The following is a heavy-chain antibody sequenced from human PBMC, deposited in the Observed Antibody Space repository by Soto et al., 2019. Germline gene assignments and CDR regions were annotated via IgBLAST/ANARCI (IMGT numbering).Heavy chain of an antibody. CDR1: GYTFTGYY. Sequence: ASVKVSCKASGYTFTGYYMHWVRQAPGQGLEWMGWINPNSGGTNYAQKFQGWVTMTRDTSISTAYMELSRLRSDDTAVYYCARASYHGSGSFRSAHYYMDVWGKGTTVTVSS. J-gene: IGHJ6*03. CDR2: INPNSGGT. V-gene: IGHV1-2*04. CDR3: ARASYHGSGSFRSAHYYMDV. D-gene: IGHD3-10*01.